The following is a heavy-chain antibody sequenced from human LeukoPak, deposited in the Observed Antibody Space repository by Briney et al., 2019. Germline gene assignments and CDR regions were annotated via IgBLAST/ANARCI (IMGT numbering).Heavy chain of an antibody. Sequence: ASVKVSCKASGYTFTSYDINWVRQATGQGLEWMGWMNPNSGNTGYAQKFQGGVTMTRNTSISTAYMELSNLGSEDTAVYYCARGPRLTTVTTAADYWGQGTLVTVSS. D-gene: IGHD4-17*01. CDR2: MNPNSGNT. CDR1: GYTFTSYD. J-gene: IGHJ4*02. V-gene: IGHV1-8*01. CDR3: ARGPRLTTVTTAADY.